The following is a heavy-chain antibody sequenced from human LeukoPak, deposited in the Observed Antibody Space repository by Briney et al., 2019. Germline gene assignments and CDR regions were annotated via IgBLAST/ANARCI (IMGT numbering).Heavy chain of an antibody. D-gene: IGHD4-17*01. CDR3: ARGADYGEDY. J-gene: IGHJ4*02. V-gene: IGHV4-34*01. CDR1: GGSFSRYY. Sequence: SETLSLTCAVYGGSFSRYYWSWILQPPGKGLEWIWEINHSGSTNYNPSLKSRVTISVDTSKNQFSLKLSSVTAADTAVYDCARGADYGEDYWGQGTLVTVSS. CDR2: INHSGST.